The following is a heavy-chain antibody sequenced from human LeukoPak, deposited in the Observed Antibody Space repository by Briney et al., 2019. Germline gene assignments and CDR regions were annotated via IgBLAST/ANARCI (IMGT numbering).Heavy chain of an antibody. CDR1: GFTFSSYA. V-gene: IGHV3-23*01. Sequence: GGSLRLSCAASGFTFSSYAMSWVRQAPGKGLEWVSAISGSGGSTYYADSVKGRFTISRDNSKNTLYLQMNSLRAEDTAVYHCANPPICSSTSRYDPPRYWGQGTLVTVSS. D-gene: IGHD2-2*01. CDR3: ANPPICSSTSRYDPPRY. CDR2: ISGSGGST. J-gene: IGHJ4*02.